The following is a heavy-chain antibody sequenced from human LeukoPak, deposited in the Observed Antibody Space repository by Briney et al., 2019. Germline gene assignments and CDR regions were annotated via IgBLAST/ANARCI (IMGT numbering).Heavy chain of an antibody. V-gene: IGHV1-2*04. J-gene: IGHJ4*02. Sequence: ASVKVSCKASGYTFTSYYMHWVRQAPGQGLEWMGWINPNSGGTSYAQKFQGWVTMTRDTSISTAYMELSRLRSDDTAVYYCARASEQQLIKWGQGTLVTVSS. CDR1: GYTFTSYY. CDR2: INPNSGGT. D-gene: IGHD6-13*01. CDR3: ARASEQQLIK.